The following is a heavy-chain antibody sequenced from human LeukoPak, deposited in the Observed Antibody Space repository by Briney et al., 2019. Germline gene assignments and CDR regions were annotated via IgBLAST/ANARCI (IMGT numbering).Heavy chain of an antibody. CDR2: IYYSGNT. CDR1: GYSISSNNW. Sequence: SETLSLTCTVSGYSISSNNWWGWIRRSPGKGLEWIGYIYYSGNTYYNPSLKSRVTMSVDTSKNQFSLKLSSVTAVDTAVYYCARTAYYGSGTQGWFDPWGQGALVTVSS. CDR3: ARTAYYGSGTQGWFDP. J-gene: IGHJ5*02. D-gene: IGHD3-10*01. V-gene: IGHV4-28*01.